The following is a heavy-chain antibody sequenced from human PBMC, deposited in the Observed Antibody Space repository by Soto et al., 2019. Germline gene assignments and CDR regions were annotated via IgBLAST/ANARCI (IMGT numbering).Heavy chain of an antibody. D-gene: IGHD5-12*01. CDR1: GGTFSSYT. J-gene: IGHJ5*02. CDR2: IIPILGIA. V-gene: IGHV1-69*02. Sequence: QVQLVQSGAEVKKPGSSVKVSCKASGGTFSSYTISWVRQAPGQGLEWMGRIIPILGIANYAQKFQGRVTVTADNSTSTAYMELSSLRSEDTAVYYCASGGYESHWFDPWGQGTLVTVSS. CDR3: ASGGYESHWFDP.